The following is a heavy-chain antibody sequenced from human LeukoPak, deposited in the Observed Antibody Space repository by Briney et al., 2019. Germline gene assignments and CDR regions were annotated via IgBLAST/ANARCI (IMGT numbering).Heavy chain of an antibody. J-gene: IGHJ4*02. Sequence: GGSLRLSCAASGFTFSSYSMNWVRQAPGKGLEWVSSISSSSSYIYYADSVKGRFTISRDNAQNSLYLQMNSLRAEDTAVYYCAGDSLYSSGWYPPQDYWGQGTLVTVSS. V-gene: IGHV3-21*01. CDR1: GFTFSSYS. CDR3: AGDSLYSSGWYPPQDY. D-gene: IGHD6-19*01. CDR2: ISSSSSYI.